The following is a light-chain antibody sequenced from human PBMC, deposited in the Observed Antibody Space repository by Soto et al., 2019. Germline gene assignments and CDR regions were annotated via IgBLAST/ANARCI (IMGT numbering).Light chain of an antibody. CDR1: QTIYSW. V-gene: IGKV1-5*03. CDR3: HQYNSYPRT. CDR2: KAS. J-gene: IGKJ1*01. Sequence: DTQMTQSPSILSASVGDRVTITCRASQTIYSWLAWYQQKPGQAPRLLIHKASTVETGVPSRFSGSGYGSEFTLITSSLQPDDSATYYCHQYNSYPRTFGQGTKVDIK.